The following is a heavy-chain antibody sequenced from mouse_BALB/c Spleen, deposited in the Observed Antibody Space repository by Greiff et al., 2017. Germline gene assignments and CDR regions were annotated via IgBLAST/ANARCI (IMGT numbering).Heavy chain of an antibody. V-gene: IGHV1-20*02. D-gene: IGHD2-2*01. CDR3: ARGYDAWFAY. Sequence: EVQLQQSGPELVKPGASVKISCKASGYSFTGYFMNWVMQSHGKSFEWIGRINPYNGDTFYNQKFKGKATLTVDKSSSTAHMELRSLASEDSAVYYCARGYDAWFAYWGQGTLVTVSA. J-gene: IGHJ3*01. CDR2: INPYNGDT. CDR1: GYSFTGYF.